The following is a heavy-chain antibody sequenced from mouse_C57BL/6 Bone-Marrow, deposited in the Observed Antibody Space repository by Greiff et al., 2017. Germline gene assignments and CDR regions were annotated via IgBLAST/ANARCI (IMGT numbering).Heavy chain of an antibody. CDR2: IHPYNGGT. V-gene: IGHV1-19*01. CDR1: GYTFTDYY. J-gene: IGHJ4*01. D-gene: IGHD2-4*01. Sequence: EVQLQQSGPVLVKPGASVKMSCKASGYTFTDYYMNWVKQSHGKSLEWIGVIHPYNGGTSYNQKFKGKATLTVDKYSSTAYMELNSLTSEDSAVYDCARRGDIYYDYDGAMDYWGQGTSVTVSS. CDR3: ARRGDIYYDYDGAMDY.